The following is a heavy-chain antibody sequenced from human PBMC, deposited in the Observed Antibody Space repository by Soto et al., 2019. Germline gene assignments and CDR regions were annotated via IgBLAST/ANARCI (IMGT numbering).Heavy chain of an antibody. CDR3: AKAAQTRYNWNDLGHWFDP. V-gene: IGHV1-69*01. D-gene: IGHD1-1*01. J-gene: IGHJ5*02. Sequence: QVQLVQSGAEVKKPGSSVKVSCKESGGTFSSYAIAWVRQAPGQGLEWMGGIVPIFGVANYAHKFQGRVAITADEAPNTAYMELSSLRSDDTAVYYCAKAAQTRYNWNDLGHWFDPWGQGTLVTVSS. CDR2: IVPIFGVA. CDR1: GGTFSSYA.